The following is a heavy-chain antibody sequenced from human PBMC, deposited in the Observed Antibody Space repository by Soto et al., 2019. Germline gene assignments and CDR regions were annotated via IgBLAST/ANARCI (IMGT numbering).Heavy chain of an antibody. V-gene: IGHV3-74*01. Sequence: GGSLRLSCAASGFTFSSYWMHWVRQAPGKGLVWVSRINSDGSSTSYADSVKGRFTISRDNAKNTLYLQMNSLRAEDTAVYYCAREVGGYYYGSGSVSRYYYMDVWGKGTTVTVSS. D-gene: IGHD3-10*01. CDR3: AREVGGYYYGSGSVSRYYYMDV. CDR2: INSDGSST. CDR1: GFTFSSYW. J-gene: IGHJ6*03.